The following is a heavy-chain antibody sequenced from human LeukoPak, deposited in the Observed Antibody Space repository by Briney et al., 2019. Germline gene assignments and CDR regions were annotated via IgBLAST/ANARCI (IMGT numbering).Heavy chain of an antibody. CDR2: IYTSGST. D-gene: IGHD5-24*01. CDR3: ARVGRWLQAETYYYYYMDV. J-gene: IGHJ6*03. CDR1: GGSISSGSYY. V-gene: IGHV4-61*02. Sequence: PSQTLSLTCTVSGGSISSGSYYWSWIRQPAGKGLEWIGRIYTSGSTNYNPSLKSRVTISVDTSKDQFSLKLSSVTAADTAVYYCARVGRWLQAETYYYYYMDVWGKGTTVTISS.